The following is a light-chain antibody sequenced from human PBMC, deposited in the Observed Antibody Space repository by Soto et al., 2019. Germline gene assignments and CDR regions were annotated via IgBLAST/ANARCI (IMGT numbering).Light chain of an antibody. J-gene: IGLJ2*01. CDR1: SSNIGGNT. CDR2: SNN. CDR3: PEWDDSVNGVV. V-gene: IGLV1-44*01. Sequence: QSVLTQPPSASGTPGQRVTISCSGSSSNIGGNTVNWYQQLPGTAPKLLIYSNNQRPSGVPARFSGSKSGTSASLAISGLQSENEADYYSPEWDDSVNGVVFGGGTKPTVL.